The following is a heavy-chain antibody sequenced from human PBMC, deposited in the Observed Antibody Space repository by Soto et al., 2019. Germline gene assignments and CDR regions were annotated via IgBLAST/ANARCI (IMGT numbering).Heavy chain of an antibody. Sequence: GSITVYCTASRVTCISCAMSLVRQAAEMGLELVLAVSGSCGSTYDAVSVKGRFTISRDNSKNTLYLQMNSLSADAMDVYYSANALSPWLSCGQGTLVTVSS. J-gene: IGHJ4*02. CDR1: RVTCISCA. CDR3: ANALSPWLS. CDR2: VSGSCGST. V-gene: IGHV3-23*01. D-gene: IGHD3-9*01.